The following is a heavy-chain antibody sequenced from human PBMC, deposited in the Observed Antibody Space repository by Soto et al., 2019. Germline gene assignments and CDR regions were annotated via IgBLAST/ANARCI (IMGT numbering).Heavy chain of an antibody. Sequence: QVQLVQSGAEVKKPGSSVKVSCKASGGTFSSYAISWVRQAPGQGLEWMGGIIPISDTTNYAQKFQGRVTITADETPRTAYMEMSRLRSEDTAVYYCARSQGSSTSLEIYYSYYYGMDVWGQGTTVTVSS. V-gene: IGHV1-69*01. CDR1: GGTFSSYA. J-gene: IGHJ6*02. D-gene: IGHD2-2*01. CDR2: IIPISDTT. CDR3: ARSQGSSTSLEIYYSYYYGMDV.